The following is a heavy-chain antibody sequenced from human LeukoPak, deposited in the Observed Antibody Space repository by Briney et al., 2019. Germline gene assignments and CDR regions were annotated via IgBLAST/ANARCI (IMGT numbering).Heavy chain of an antibody. D-gene: IGHD6-13*01. Sequence: PGGSLRLSCAASGFTVSSNYMSWVRQAPGKGLEWVSVIYSGGGTYYAASVDGRFTISRDNSKNTQYLQMSSRGAEETVVYYGTRGYGLAAVGHGGFDPWGQGTLVTVSS. CDR2: IYSGGGT. CDR3: TRGYGLAAVGHGGFDP. J-gene: IGHJ5*02. CDR1: GFTVSSNY. V-gene: IGHV3-66*02.